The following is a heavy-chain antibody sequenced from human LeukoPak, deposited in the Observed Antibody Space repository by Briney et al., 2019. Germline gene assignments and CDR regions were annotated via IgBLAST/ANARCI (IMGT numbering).Heavy chain of an antibody. J-gene: IGHJ4*02. V-gene: IGHV3-30*02. D-gene: IGHD4-23*01. Sequence: GGSLRLSCAASGFTFSSYGMHWVRQAPGKGLEWVAFIRYDGSSKYYADSVKGRFTISRDNSKNTLYLQMNSLRTEDTALYYCAKDNYGGTDFWGQGTLVTVSS. CDR3: AKDNYGGTDF. CDR1: GFTFSSYG. CDR2: IRYDGSSK.